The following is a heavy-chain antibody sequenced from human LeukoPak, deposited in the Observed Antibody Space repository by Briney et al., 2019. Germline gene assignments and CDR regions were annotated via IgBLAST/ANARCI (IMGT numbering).Heavy chain of an antibody. CDR3: AREERISGSYYEGGFDY. J-gene: IGHJ4*02. V-gene: IGHV4-59*12. D-gene: IGHD1-26*01. Sequence: SETLSLTCTISGGSISSYYWSWIRQPPGKGLEWIGYIYYSGSTNYNPSLKSRVTISVDTSKNQFSLKLSSVTAADTAVYYCAREERISGSYYEGGFDYWGQGTLVTVSS. CDR2: IYYSGST. CDR1: GGSISSYY.